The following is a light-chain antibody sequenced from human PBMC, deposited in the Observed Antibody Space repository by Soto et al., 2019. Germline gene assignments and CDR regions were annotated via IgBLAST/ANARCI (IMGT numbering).Light chain of an antibody. Sequence: QSAPTPPASVSGSPGQSITIFCTGSRSDVGGYNHVSWYQQHPGKAPKLMIYEVSNRPSGVSNRFSGSKSGNTASLTISGLQAEDEADYYCSSYTTSTTRIIFGGGTQLTVL. J-gene: IGLJ2*01. CDR1: RSDVGGYNH. CDR2: EVS. CDR3: SSYTTSTTRII. V-gene: IGLV2-14*01.